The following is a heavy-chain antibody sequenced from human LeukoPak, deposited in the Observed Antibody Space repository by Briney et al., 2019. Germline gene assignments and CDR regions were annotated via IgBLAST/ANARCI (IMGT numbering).Heavy chain of an antibody. CDR2: LSHSGSP. CDR3: ASRPFLYGFRTYFDN. CDR1: GRSIKSGYY. D-gene: IGHD3-10*01. V-gene: IGHV4-38-2*01. Sequence: PSETLSLTCAVSGRSIKSGYYWGWMRQPPGKGLEWIGSLSHSGSPYYNASLKSRVTISIDTSKSQFSLNVRSVTAADTAVYYCASRPFLYGFRTYFDNWAQGTLVTVSS. J-gene: IGHJ4*02.